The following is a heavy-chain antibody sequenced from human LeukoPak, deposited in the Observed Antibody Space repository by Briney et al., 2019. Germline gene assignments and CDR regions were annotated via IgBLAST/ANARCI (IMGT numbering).Heavy chain of an antibody. V-gene: IGHV3-23*01. CDR3: AKGMSLGKVGDFDY. J-gene: IGHJ4*02. CDR2: ISGSGGST. CDR1: GFTFSSYA. D-gene: IGHD2-15*01. Sequence: GGSLRLSCAASGFTFSSYAMSWVRQAPGKGLEWVSAISGSGGSTYYADPVKGRFTISRDNSKNTLYLQMNSLRAEDTAVYYCAKGMSLGKVGDFDYWGQGTLVTVSS.